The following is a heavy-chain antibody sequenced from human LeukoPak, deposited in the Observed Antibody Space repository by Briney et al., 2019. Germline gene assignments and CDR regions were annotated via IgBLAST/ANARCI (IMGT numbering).Heavy chain of an antibody. CDR3: ARDYSNQGGTDY. V-gene: IGHV4-31*03. J-gene: IGHJ4*02. CDR1: GGSISSGGYY. Sequence: PSETLSLTCTVSGGSISSGGYYWSWIRQHPGKGLEWIGYIYYSGSTYYNPSLKSRVTISVDTSKNQFSLKLSSVTAADTAVYYCARDYSNQGGTDYWGQGTLVTVSS. D-gene: IGHD6-13*01. CDR2: IYYSGST.